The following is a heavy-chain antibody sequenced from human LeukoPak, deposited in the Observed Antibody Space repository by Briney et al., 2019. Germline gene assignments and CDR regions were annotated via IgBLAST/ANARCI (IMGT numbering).Heavy chain of an antibody. CDR2: ISPYNGDT. CDR1: GYTFTHFD. Sequence: ASVKLSCKASGYTFTHFDISWVRQAPGHGLEWMGRISPYNGDTYYAQNLRGRVTVTTDTSTRSAYMELKSLTANDTAVYYCARKRGGCYPDWGQGTLVTVSS. V-gene: IGHV1-18*01. J-gene: IGHJ4*02. D-gene: IGHD2-15*01. CDR3: ARKRGGCYPD.